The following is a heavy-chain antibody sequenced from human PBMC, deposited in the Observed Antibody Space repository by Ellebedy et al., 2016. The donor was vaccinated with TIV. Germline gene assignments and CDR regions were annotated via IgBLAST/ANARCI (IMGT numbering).Heavy chain of an antibody. Sequence: SVKVSCXASGGTFSSYAISWVRQAPGQGLEWMGGIIPIFGTANYAQKFQGRVTITADKSTSTAYMELSSLRSEDTAVYYCARISEYSGYDFGYWGQGTLVTVSS. D-gene: IGHD5-12*01. CDR1: GGTFSSYA. J-gene: IGHJ4*02. V-gene: IGHV1-69*06. CDR3: ARISEYSGYDFGY. CDR2: IIPIFGTA.